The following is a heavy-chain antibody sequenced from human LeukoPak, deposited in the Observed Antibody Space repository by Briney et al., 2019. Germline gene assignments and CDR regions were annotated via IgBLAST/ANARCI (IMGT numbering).Heavy chain of an antibody. J-gene: IGHJ4*02. CDR1: GFTSGDYV. CDR2: ISHSSDTT. D-gene: IGHD2-15*01. Sequence: GGSLRLSCAASGFTSGDYVMTWVRQAPGKGLEWVSGISHSSDTTYYADSVKGRFTISRDNSKNTLYLQMNFLRAEDTAVYYCAKGRGILSPDYWGQGTLVTVSS. CDR3: AKGRGILSPDY. V-gene: IGHV3-23*01.